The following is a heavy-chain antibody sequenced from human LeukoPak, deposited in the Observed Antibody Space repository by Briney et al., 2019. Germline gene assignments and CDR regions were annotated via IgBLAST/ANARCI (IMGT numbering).Heavy chain of an antibody. J-gene: IGHJ3*02. CDR2: IYYSGST. V-gene: IGHV4-39*02. Sequence: SETLSLTCIVSGGSVSSNSYYWGWIRQPPGKGLEWIGSIYYSGSTYYNPSLKSRVTISVDTSKNQFSLKLSSVTAEDTAVYYCAREGHPGAFDIWGQGTMVTVSS. CDR3: AREGHPGAFDI. CDR1: GGSVSSNSYY.